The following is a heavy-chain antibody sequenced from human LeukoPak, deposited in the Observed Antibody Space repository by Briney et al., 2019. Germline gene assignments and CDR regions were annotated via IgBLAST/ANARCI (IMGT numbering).Heavy chain of an antibody. CDR3: AKGSKLLVFTRDHYIAV. CDR2: IRHDGSNK. J-gene: IGHJ6*03. CDR1: GFTFSSYG. V-gene: IGHV3-30*02. Sequence: GGSLRLSCAASGFTFSSYGMHWVRQAPGKGLEWVAFIRHDGSNKYYADSVKGRFTISRDNSKNTLYLQMSSLRAEDTAVYYCAKGSKLLVFTRDHYIAVWGKGTSVTVSS. D-gene: IGHD3-9*01.